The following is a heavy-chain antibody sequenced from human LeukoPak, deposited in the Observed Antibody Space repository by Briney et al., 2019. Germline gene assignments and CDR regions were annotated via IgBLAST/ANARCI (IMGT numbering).Heavy chain of an antibody. Sequence: SETLSLTCTVSGGSINNYYWSWVRQPPGAGLEWLAYIYYTGSTNYNPSLKPRLTISVDTSKNQCSLRLNSVTAPDTAVYYCARHGVAFGGLSDPWGQGTLVTVSS. D-gene: IGHD3-10*01. CDR3: ARHGVAFGGLSDP. V-gene: IGHV4-59*08. CDR1: GGSINNYY. J-gene: IGHJ5*02. CDR2: IYYTGST.